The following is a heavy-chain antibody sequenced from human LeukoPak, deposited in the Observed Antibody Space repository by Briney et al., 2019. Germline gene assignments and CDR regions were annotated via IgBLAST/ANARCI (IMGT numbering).Heavy chain of an antibody. J-gene: IGHJ5*02. D-gene: IGHD3-3*01. Sequence: SQTLSVTCTVSGGSISSGGYYWSWIRQPPGKGLEWIGYIYHSGSTYYNPSLKSRVTISVDRSKNQFSLKLSSVTAADTAVYYCAREAPDFWSGYGRADWFDPWGQGTLVTVSS. CDR3: AREAPDFWSGYGRADWFDP. CDR1: GGSISSGGYY. V-gene: IGHV4-30-2*01. CDR2: IYHSGST.